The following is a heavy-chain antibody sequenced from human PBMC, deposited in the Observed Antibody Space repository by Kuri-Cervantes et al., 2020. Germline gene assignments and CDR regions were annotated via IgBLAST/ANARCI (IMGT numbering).Heavy chain of an antibody. D-gene: IGHD3-10*01. CDR2: INPNSGGT. Sequence: ASVKVSCKASGGTFSSYAISWVRQAPGQGLEWMGGINPNSGGTNYAQKFQGWVTMTRDTSISTAYMELSRLRSDDTAVYYCARDPTRYGSGSYLVFAFDIWGQGTMVTVSS. J-gene: IGHJ3*02. V-gene: IGHV1-2*04. CDR3: ARDPTRYGSGSYLVFAFDI. CDR1: GGTFSSYA.